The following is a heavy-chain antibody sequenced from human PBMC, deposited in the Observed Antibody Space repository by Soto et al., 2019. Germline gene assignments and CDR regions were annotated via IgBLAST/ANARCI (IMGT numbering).Heavy chain of an antibody. V-gene: IGHV3-48*02. CDR1: GFTFSSYT. CDR3: ASGRGSSRS. J-gene: IGHJ1*01. D-gene: IGHD6-13*01. Sequence: PGGSLRLSCVASGFTFSSYTMIWGRQTPGRRREWVAYISSSGSTRYYAESVKGRFTVSRDNAKSSLYLQMDGLRDEDTAVYYCASGRGSSRSWGQGSRVTVS. CDR2: ISSSGSTR.